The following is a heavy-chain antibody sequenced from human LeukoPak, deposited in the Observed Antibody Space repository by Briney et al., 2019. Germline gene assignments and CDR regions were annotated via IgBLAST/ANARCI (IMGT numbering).Heavy chain of an antibody. D-gene: IGHD2-2*01. V-gene: IGHV3-30-3*01. CDR1: GFTFSSYA. CDR2: ISYDGSNK. J-gene: IGHJ3*02. Sequence: GRSLRLSCAASGFTFSSYAMHWVRQAPGKGLEWVAVISYDGSNKYYADSVKGRFTISRDNSKNTLYLQMNSLRAEDTAVYYCARPELYCSSTSCTDAFDIWGQGTIVTVSS. CDR3: ARPELYCSSTSCTDAFDI.